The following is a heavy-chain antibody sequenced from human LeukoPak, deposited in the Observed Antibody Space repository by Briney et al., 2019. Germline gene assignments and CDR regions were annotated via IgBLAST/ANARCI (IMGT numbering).Heavy chain of an antibody. CDR1: GGSISSYY. CDR2: IYYSGST. Sequence: SETLSLTCTVSGGSISSYYWSWIRQPPGKGLEWIGYIYYSGSTNYNPSLKSRVTISVDTSKNQFSLRLSSVTAADTAVYFCARGILRDYYDSSRFYHRGGVGYWGQGTLVTVSS. D-gene: IGHD3-22*01. J-gene: IGHJ4*02. V-gene: IGHV4-59*08. CDR3: ARGILRDYYDSSRFYHRGGVGY.